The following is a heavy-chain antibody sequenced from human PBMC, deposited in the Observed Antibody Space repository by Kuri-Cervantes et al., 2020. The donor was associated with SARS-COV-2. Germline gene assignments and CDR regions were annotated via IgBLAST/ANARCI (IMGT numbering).Heavy chain of an antibody. CDR1: GFTLSNYG. V-gene: IGHV3-21*01. CDR3: ARGFYYDSSGPAGGVDYMDV. J-gene: IGHJ6*03. Sequence: LSLTCAASGFTLSNYGMNWVRQPPGKGLEWVSSISSSGNYIFYAHSLRGRFTVSRDSAKNSLYLQMNSLRAEDTAVYYCARGFYYDSSGPAGGVDYMDVWGKGTTVTVSS. CDR2: ISSSGNYI. D-gene: IGHD3-22*01.